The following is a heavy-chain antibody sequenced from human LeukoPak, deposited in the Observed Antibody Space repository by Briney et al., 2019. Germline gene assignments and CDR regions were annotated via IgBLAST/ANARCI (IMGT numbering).Heavy chain of an antibody. CDR3: ARDYCSGGSCYSPGAFDI. CDR2: IIPIFGTA. V-gene: IGHV1-69*13. J-gene: IGHJ3*02. D-gene: IGHD2-15*01. Sequence: ASVKVSCKASGGTFSSYAISWVRQAPGQGLEWMGGIIPIFGTANYAQKFQGRVTITADESTSTAYMELSSLRSEDTAVYYCARDYCSGGSCYSPGAFDIWGQGTMVTVSS. CDR1: GGTFSSYA.